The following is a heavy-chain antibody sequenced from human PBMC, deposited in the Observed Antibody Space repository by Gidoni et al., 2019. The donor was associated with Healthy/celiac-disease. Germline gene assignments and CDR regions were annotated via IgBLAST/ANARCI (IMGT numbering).Heavy chain of an antibody. V-gene: IGHV3-23*01. J-gene: IGHJ3*02. CDR3: ASVQLERLRGAFDI. D-gene: IGHD1-1*01. Sequence: EVQLLESGGGLVQPGGSLRLSCADSGFTFRSYARSWVRQAPGKGREWVSAISGSGGSTYYADSVKCRFTISRDNSKNTLYLQMNSLRAEDTAVYYCASVQLERLRGAFDIWGQGTMVTVSS. CDR1: GFTFRSYA. CDR2: ISGSGGST.